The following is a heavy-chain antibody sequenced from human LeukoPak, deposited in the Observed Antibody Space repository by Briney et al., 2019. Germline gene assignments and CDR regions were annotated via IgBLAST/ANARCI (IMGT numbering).Heavy chain of an antibody. Sequence: SETLSLTCTVSGYSISSGYYWGWIRQPPGQGLEWIGSIYHSGSTYYNPSLKSRVTISVDTSKNQFSLKLSSVTAADTAVYYCARRSQLVSRFFDYWGQGTLVTVSS. D-gene: IGHD6-13*01. J-gene: IGHJ4*02. CDR2: IYHSGST. CDR1: GYSISSGYY. V-gene: IGHV4-38-2*02. CDR3: ARRSQLVSRFFDY.